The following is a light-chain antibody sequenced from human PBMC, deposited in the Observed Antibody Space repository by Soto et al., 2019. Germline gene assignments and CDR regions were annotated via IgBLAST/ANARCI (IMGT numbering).Light chain of an antibody. Sequence: QSAPTQPASVSGSRGQSITISCTGTSSDVVTYNLVSWYQQRPGRAPKLMIYEGNKRPSGVSDRFSGSNSGKTASLTISGLQPEDEGDYYCCSYAGGGTFVLFGGGTKLTVL. V-gene: IGLV2-23*03. CDR1: SSDVVTYNL. CDR2: EGN. J-gene: IGLJ2*01. CDR3: CSYAGGGTFVL.